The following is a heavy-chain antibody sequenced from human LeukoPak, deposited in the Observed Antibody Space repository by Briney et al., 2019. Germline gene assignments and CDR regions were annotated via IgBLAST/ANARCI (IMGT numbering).Heavy chain of an antibody. V-gene: IGHV3-66*01. D-gene: IGHD5-12*01. CDR1: GFTVSSKY. Sequence: GGSLRLSCATSGFTVSSKYMSWVRQAPGKGLEWVSVIYSGGSTDYADSVKGRFTMSRDNSKNMLYLQMNSLRVDDTAVYFCARGRGYSGYDVSLPFDYWGQGTLVTVSS. CDR2: IYSGGST. CDR3: ARGRGYSGYDVSLPFDY. J-gene: IGHJ4*02.